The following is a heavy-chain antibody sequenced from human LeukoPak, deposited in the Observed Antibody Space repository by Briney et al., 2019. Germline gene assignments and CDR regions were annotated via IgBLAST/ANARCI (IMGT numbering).Heavy chain of an antibody. J-gene: IGHJ6*03. D-gene: IGHD3-10*01. CDR3: AGVGNEFGELLSFYYYYYMDV. Sequence: SEALSLTCAVSGGSISSSNWWSWVRQPPGKGLEWIGEIYHSGSTNYNPSLKSRVTISVDKSKNQFSLKLSSVTAADTAVYYCAGVGNEFGELLSFYYYYYMDVWGKGTTVTVSS. CDR2: IYHSGST. V-gene: IGHV4-4*02. CDR1: GGSISSSNW.